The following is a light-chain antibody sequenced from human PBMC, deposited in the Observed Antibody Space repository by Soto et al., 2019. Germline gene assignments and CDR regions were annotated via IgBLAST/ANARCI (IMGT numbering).Light chain of an antibody. CDR2: DAS. CDR3: QQRSIWPVS. Sequence: EIVLTHAAATLSLSPGERATLSCRASQSVSSYLAWYQQKPGQAPRLLIFDASNRATGIPARFSGSGSATDFTLTISSLEPEDFAVYYCQQRSIWPVSFGQGTRLEIK. CDR1: QSVSSY. V-gene: IGKV3-11*01. J-gene: IGKJ5*01.